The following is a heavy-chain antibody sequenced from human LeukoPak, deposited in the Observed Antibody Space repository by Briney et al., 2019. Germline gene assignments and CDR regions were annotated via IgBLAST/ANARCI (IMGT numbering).Heavy chain of an antibody. CDR2: ISYDGSNK. J-gene: IGHJ6*02. CDR1: GFTFSSYG. Sequence: GGSLRLSCAASGFTFSSYGMPWVRQAPGKGLEWVAVISYDGSNKYYADSVKGRFTISRDNSKNTLYLQMNSLRAEDTAVYYCAKDQAYSGYDFWSGYYKTHYYYGMDVWGQGTTVTVSS. CDR3: AKDQAYSGYDFWSGYYKTHYYYGMDV. D-gene: IGHD3-3*01. V-gene: IGHV3-30*18.